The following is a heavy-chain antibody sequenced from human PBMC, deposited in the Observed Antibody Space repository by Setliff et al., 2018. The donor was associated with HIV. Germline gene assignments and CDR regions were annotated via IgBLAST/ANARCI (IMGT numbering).Heavy chain of an antibody. J-gene: IGHJ5*02. CDR2: IIPILGIP. V-gene: IGHV1-69*04. D-gene: IGHD2-2*02. CDR3: AKEQEIGSYLDP. Sequence: ASVKVSCKASKGTFTTYRFTWVRQAPGQGLEWMGRIIPILGIPNYAQNFQGRLTISADKSTRTAYLELSSLRSDDSAVYFCAKEQEIGSYLDPWGQGTLVTVSS. CDR1: KGTFTTYR.